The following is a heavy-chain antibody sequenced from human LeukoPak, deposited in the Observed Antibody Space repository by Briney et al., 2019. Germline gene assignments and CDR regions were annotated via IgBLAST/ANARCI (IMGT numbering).Heavy chain of an antibody. CDR1: GVTFSSYS. CDR2: ISSSSSYI. J-gene: IGHJ3*02. V-gene: IGHV3-21*03. Sequence: GGSLRLSCAASGVTFSSYSMNWVRQAPGKGLEWVSSISSSSSYIYYADSVKGRFTISRDNAKNSLYLQMNSLRAEDTAVYYCARGSYGSDAFDIWGQGTMVTVSS. CDR3: ARGSYGSDAFDI. D-gene: IGHD1-26*01.